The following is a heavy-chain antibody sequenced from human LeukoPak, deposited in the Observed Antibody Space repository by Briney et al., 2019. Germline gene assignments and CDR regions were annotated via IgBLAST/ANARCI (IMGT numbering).Heavy chain of an antibody. CDR3: AKDPHPSGYGDFYYMDV. J-gene: IGHJ6*03. D-gene: IGHD3-22*01. V-gene: IGHV3-48*01. CDR2: ISSRSTTM. CDR1: GFTLRSYG. Sequence: GGSLRLSCAASGFTLRSYGMNWVRQAPGKGPEWDSYISSRSTTMYYADSVRGRFTISRDNAKNSLYLEMNSLRPEDTAVYYCAKDPHPSGYGDFYYMDVWGKGTTVTVSS.